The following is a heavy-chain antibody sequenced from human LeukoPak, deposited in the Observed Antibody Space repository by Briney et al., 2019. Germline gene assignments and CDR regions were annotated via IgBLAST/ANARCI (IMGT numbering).Heavy chain of an antibody. J-gene: IGHJ3*02. CDR3: ARQPGGTAAFDI. CDR1: GGSINSYY. V-gene: IGHV4-59*08. Sequence: SETLSLTCTVSGGSINSYYWSWIRQPPGKGLEWIGYIYYTGGETNYNPSLKSRPTISVDTSKNQFSLMLTSVTAADTAVYYCARQPGGTAAFDIWAQGTMVTVSS. CDR2: IYYTGGET. D-gene: IGHD1-14*01.